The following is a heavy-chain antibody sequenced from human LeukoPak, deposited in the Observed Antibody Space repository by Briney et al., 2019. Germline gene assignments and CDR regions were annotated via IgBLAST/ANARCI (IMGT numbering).Heavy chain of an antibody. CDR2: INPSSGNT. V-gene: IGHV1-46*01. CDR1: GYTFTTYS. J-gene: IGHJ4*02. Sequence: GASVKVSCKASGYTFTTYSLHWVRQAPGQGLEWMGMINPSSGNTSHAQNFQGRVTLTSDTSTSTVYMDLSSLNSEDTAVYYCARDAMGVGNYWGQGTLVTVSS. D-gene: IGHD3-16*01. CDR3: ARDAMGVGNY.